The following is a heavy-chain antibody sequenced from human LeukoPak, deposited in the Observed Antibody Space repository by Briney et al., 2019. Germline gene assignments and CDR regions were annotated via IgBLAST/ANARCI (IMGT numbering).Heavy chain of an antibody. J-gene: IGHJ4*02. CDR3: AKDYSSGYDEYYFDY. Sequence: GGSLRLSCAASGFTFDDYAMHWVRQAPGKGLEWVSGTSWDSGSIGYADSVKGRFTISRDNAKNSLYLQMNSLRAEDTALYYCAKDYSSGYDEYYFDYWGQGTLVTVSS. CDR1: GFTFDDYA. D-gene: IGHD5-12*01. CDR2: TSWDSGSI. V-gene: IGHV3-9*01.